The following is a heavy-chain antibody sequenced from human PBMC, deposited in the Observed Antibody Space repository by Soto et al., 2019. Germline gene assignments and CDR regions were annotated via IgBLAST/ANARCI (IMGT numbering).Heavy chain of an antibody. CDR3: ARDLRGVKYYDSSGYHGWFDP. D-gene: IGHD3-22*01. CDR1: GGANSSPA. V-gene: IGHV1-69*01. Sequence: VSWNGAGGANSSPATSWVRQAPDRGLEGRGGIIPIFDKANYAQKFQGRVTITADESTSTAYMELSSLRSEDTAVYYCARDLRGVKYYDSSGYHGWFDPWGQGTLVTVS. CDR2: IIPIFDKA. J-gene: IGHJ5*02.